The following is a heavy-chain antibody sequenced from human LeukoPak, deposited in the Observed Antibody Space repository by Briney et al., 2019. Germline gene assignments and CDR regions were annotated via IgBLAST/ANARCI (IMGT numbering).Heavy chain of an antibody. CDR2: IGRNNGNT. J-gene: IGHJ4*02. Sequence: GASVTVSCKASGYTFTNYGITWVRQAPGQGREWMGWIGRNNGNTKFAQKLQGRVTMTTDTSTTTAYMELRSLRSEDTAVYYCARDGPRIAALGEDFDYWGQGTLVTVSS. CDR1: GYTFTNYG. D-gene: IGHD6-6*01. CDR3: ARDGPRIAALGEDFDY. V-gene: IGHV1-18*01.